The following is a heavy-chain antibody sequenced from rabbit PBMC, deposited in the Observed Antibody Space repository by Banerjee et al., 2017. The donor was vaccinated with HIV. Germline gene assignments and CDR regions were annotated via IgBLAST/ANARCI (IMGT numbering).Heavy chain of an antibody. CDR2: IYAGNGGSA. Sequence: QSLEESGGDLVKPGASLTLTCTASGFSFSSSSYMCWVRQAPGKGLEWIACIYAGNGGSAYYATWAKGRFTISKTSSTTVTLQMTSLTAADTATYFCARGGGTYLYYGMDLWGPGTLVTVS. CDR3: ARGGGTYLYYGMDL. J-gene: IGHJ6*01. CDR1: GFSFSSSSY. D-gene: IGHD5-1*01. V-gene: IGHV1S40*01.